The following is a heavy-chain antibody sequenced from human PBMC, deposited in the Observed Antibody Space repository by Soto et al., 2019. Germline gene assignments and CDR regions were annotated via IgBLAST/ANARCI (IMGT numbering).Heavy chain of an antibody. CDR1: GGSIRSGGYY. CDR3: ARDRLMATAGTARHYFGLDV. J-gene: IGHJ6*02. Sequence: SETLSLTCTVSGGSIRSGGYYWSWVRQSPRRGLEWVGNIYYSGSTYYNPSLKSRLTISVDTSKNQFSLNLSSVTAADTAVYYCARDRLMATAGTARHYFGLDVWGQGTTVTVSS. V-gene: IGHV4-31*03. CDR2: IYYSGST. D-gene: IGHD5-18*01.